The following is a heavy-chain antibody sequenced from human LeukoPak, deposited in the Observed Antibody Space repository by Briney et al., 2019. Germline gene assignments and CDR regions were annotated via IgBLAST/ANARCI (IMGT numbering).Heavy chain of an antibody. V-gene: IGHV1-18*01. CDR2: ISGSNGNT. CDR3: ARVGPDIRHPDNWFDP. D-gene: IGHD3-9*01. CDR1: SYMFTRYG. Sequence: GASVKVSCKASSYMFTRYGISWVRQAPGQGLEWMGWISGSNGNTDYAQKLQGRVTMTTDTSTSTAYMELRSLRSDDTAVYYCARVGPDIRHPDNWFDPWGQGTLVTVSS. J-gene: IGHJ5*02.